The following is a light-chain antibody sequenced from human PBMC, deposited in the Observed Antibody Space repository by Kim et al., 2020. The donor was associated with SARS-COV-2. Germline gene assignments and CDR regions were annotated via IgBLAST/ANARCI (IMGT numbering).Light chain of an antibody. CDR2: GEN. Sequence: SSELTQDPAVSVALGQTVRITCQGDILRNYYATWYQQKPGQAPVVVIYGENKRPSGIPDRFSGSTSGNTASLTITGAQAEDEADYHCDSRDSSGYQVVFGAGTQLNVL. CDR1: ILRNYY. CDR3: DSRDSSGYQVV. V-gene: IGLV3-19*01. J-gene: IGLJ2*01.